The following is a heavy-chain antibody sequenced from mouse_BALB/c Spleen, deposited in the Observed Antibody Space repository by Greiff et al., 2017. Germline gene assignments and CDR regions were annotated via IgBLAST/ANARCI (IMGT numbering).Heavy chain of an antibody. V-gene: IGHV5-6-5*01. D-gene: IGHD2-4*01. J-gene: IGHJ2*01. Sequence: EVKVVESGGGLVKPGGSLKLSCAASGFTFSSYAMSWVRQTPEKRLEWVASISSGGSTYYPDSVKGRFTISRDNARNILYLQMSSLRSEDTAMYYCARGRYDYDGDYWGQGTTLTVSS. CDR3: ARGRYDYDGDY. CDR1: GFTFSSYA. CDR2: ISSGGST.